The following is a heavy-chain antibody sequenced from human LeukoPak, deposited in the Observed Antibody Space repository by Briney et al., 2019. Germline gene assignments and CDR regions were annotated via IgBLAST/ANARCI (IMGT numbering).Heavy chain of an antibody. J-gene: IGHJ4*02. Sequence: GGSLRLSCAASEFTFSSYGMSWVRQAPGKGLVWVSRINSDGSSTSYADSVKGRFAISRDNAKNTVYLQMKSLRAEDTAVYYCARANGGYDFWSGYYHFDYWGQGTLVTVSS. D-gene: IGHD3-3*01. CDR2: INSDGSST. V-gene: IGHV3-74*01. CDR1: EFTFSSYG. CDR3: ARANGGYDFWSGYYHFDY.